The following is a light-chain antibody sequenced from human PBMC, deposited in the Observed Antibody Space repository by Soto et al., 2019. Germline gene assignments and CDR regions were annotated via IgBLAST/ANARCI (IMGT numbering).Light chain of an antibody. CDR1: GSDVGAYNL. V-gene: IGLV2-23*02. Sequence: QSVRTQPASGSGAAGRWSTISCAGTGSDVGAYNLVSCYQQHPGKAPKLIICEVNTRPSGISDRFSGSKSGDTASLTISGLQAEDEADYFCCSYAGPVAYVFGPGTRSPS. CDR3: CSYAGPVAYV. J-gene: IGLJ1*01. CDR2: EVN.